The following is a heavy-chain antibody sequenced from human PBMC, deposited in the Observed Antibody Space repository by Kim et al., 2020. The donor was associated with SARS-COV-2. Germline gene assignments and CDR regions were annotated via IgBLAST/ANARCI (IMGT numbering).Heavy chain of an antibody. V-gene: IGHV3-15*01. CDR1: GFTFSNAW. Sequence: GGSLRLSCAASGFTFSNAWMSWVRQAPGKGLEWVGRIKSKTDGGTTGYAAPVKGRFTISTDDSKNTLYLQMNSLKTDDTALYYCTTSKWEVLEGGEYYWGQGTLVTVSS. CDR3: TTSKWEVLEGGEYY. D-gene: IGHD1-26*01. CDR2: IKSKTDGGTT. J-gene: IGHJ4*02.